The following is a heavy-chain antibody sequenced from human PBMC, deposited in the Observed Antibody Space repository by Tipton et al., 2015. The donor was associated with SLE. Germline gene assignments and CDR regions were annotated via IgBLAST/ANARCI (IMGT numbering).Heavy chain of an antibody. J-gene: IGHJ4*02. V-gene: IGHV1-18*01. Sequence: QLVQSGAEVKKPGASVKVSCKASGYTFTSYYISWVRQAPGQGLEWMGWISAYNGNTNYAQKLQDRVTMTTDASTSTAYMELRSLRSDDTAVYYCARDRRYDSSDDCSLDYWGQGTLVTVSS. CDR1: GYTFTSYY. D-gene: IGHD3-22*01. CDR2: ISAYNGNT. CDR3: ARDRRYDSSDDCSLDY.